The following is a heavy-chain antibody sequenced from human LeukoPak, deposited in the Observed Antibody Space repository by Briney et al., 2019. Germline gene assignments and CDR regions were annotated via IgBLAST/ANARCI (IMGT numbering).Heavy chain of an antibody. V-gene: IGHV3-53*01. D-gene: IGHD5-12*01. CDR3: ARVRYSGYDLNSDDAFDI. CDR2: IYSGGST. J-gene: IGHJ3*02. CDR1: GFTVSSNY. Sequence: GGSLRLSCAASGFTVSSNYMSWVRQAPGPGLEWVSVIYSGGSTYYADSVKGRFTISRDNSKNTLYLQMNSLRAEDTAVYYCARVRYSGYDLNSDDAFDIWGQGTMVTVSS.